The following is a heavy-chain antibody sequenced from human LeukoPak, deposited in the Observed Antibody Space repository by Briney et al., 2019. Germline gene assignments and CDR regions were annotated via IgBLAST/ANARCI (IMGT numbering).Heavy chain of an antibody. CDR2: ISGGDYST. Sequence: GGSLRLSCAASGFTFSSSAISWVRQAPGKGLEWLSTISGGDYSTYYADSVKGRFTISRDNSKNTLYLQMNSLRAEDTAVFYCARVASGGYFDYWGQGTLVTVSS. CDR3: ARVASGGYFDY. J-gene: IGHJ4*02. D-gene: IGHD2-8*02. CDR1: GFTFSSSA. V-gene: IGHV3-23*01.